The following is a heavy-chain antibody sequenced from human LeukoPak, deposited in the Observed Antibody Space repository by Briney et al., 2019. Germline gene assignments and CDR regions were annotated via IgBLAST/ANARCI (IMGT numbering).Heavy chain of an antibody. CDR2: IYHSGNT. D-gene: IGHD2-21*02. Sequence: PSETLSLTCTVSGYSMSSGYYWGWIRQPPGKGLEWIGSIYHSGNTYYNPSLNSRVTISVDTSKNQFSLKLSSVSAADTAVYYCAGDAYCGGDCYYFDLWGRGTLVTVSS. J-gene: IGHJ2*01. CDR1: GYSMSSGYY. V-gene: IGHV4-38-2*02. CDR3: AGDAYCGGDCYYFDL.